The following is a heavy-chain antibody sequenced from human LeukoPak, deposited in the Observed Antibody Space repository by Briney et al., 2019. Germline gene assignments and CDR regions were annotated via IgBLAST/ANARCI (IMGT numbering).Heavy chain of an antibody. CDR2: IYYSGST. D-gene: IGHD1-26*01. J-gene: IGHJ6*02. CDR1: GGSLSNYY. Sequence: PSETLSLTCTVSGGSLSNYYWSWIRQPPGKGLEWIGYIYYSGSTNYNPSLKSRVTISIDTSKNQFSLKLSSVTAADTAVYYCARGAPSDYYGMDVWGQGTTVTVSS. V-gene: IGHV4-59*01. CDR3: ARGAPSDYYGMDV.